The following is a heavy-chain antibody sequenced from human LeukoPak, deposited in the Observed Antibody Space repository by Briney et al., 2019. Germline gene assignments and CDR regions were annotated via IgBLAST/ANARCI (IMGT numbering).Heavy chain of an antibody. CDR2: MNPNSGNT. D-gene: IGHD2-2*01. CDR1: GYTFTSYD. J-gene: IGHJ5*02. CDR3: ARVGYCSSTSCFPNWFDP. Sequence: ASVKVSCKASGYTFTSYDINWVRQATGQGLEWMGWMNPNSGNTGYAQKFQGRVTMTRNTSTSTAYMELSSLRSEDTAVYYCARVGYCSSTSCFPNWFDPWGQGTLVTVSP. V-gene: IGHV1-8*01.